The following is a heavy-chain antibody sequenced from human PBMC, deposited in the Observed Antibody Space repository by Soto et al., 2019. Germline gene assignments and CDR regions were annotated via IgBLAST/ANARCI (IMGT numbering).Heavy chain of an antibody. D-gene: IGHD3-22*01. CDR3: ARDWGPYYYDSADAFDI. CDR1: GFTFSSHS. V-gene: IGHV3-48*02. Sequence: PGGSLRLSCAASGFTFSSHSMNWVRQAPGKGLEWVSYISSSSSTIYYADSVKGRFTISRDNAKNSLYLQMNSLRDEDTAVYYCARDWGPYYYDSADAFDIWGQGTMVTVSS. CDR2: ISSSSSTI. J-gene: IGHJ3*02.